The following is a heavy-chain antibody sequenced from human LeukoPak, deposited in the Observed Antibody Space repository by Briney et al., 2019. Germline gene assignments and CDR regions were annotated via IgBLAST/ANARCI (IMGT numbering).Heavy chain of an antibody. J-gene: IGHJ4*02. CDR1: GFTFSSYG. CDR3: AKPFYYGSGNGYFDY. CDR2: ISYDGSNK. D-gene: IGHD3-10*01. V-gene: IGHV3-30*18. Sequence: GGSLRLSCAASGFTFSSYGMHWVRQAPGKGLGWVAVISYDGSNKYYADSVKGRFTISRDNSKNTLYLQMNSLRAEDTAVYYCAKPFYYGSGNGYFDYWGQGTLVTVSS.